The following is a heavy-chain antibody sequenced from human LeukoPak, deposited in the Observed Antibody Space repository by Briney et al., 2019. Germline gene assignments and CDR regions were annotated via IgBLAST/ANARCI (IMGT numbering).Heavy chain of an antibody. J-gene: IGHJ4*02. CDR2: IRYGGSNK. D-gene: IGHD4-17*01. CDR3: AKVVGYTVTNPFDY. CDR1: GFTFSSYG. Sequence: PGGSLRLSCAASGFTFSSYGMHWVRQAPGKGLEWVAFIRYGGSNKYYADSVKGRFTISRDNSKNTLYLQMNSLRAEDTAVYYCAKVVGYTVTNPFDYWGQGTLVTVSS. V-gene: IGHV3-30*02.